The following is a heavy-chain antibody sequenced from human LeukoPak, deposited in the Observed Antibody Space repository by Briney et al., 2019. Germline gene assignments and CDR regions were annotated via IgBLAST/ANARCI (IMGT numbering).Heavy chain of an antibody. CDR2: ISASGRDT. CDR3: AKDAAGPEY. V-gene: IGHV3-23*01. D-gene: IGHD6-13*01. J-gene: IGHJ4*02. CDR1: GLSFSSYS. Sequence: GGSLRLSCVVSGLSFSSYSMTWVRQAPGKGLEWVSGISASGRDTWCPDSVKGRFTISRDNSKNTLFLQMNSLRVEDTAIYYCAKDAAGPEYWGQGTLVTVSS.